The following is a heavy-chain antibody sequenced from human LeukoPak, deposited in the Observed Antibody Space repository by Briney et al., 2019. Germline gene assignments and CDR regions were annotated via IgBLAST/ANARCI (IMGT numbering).Heavy chain of an antibody. Sequence: GGSLRLSCAASGFTVSSNYMSWVRQAPGKGLEWVSVIYSGGSTYYADSVKGRFTISRDNSKNTLYLQMNSLRAEDTAVYYCASGYSSSSLGYWGQGTLVTVSS. J-gene: IGHJ4*02. V-gene: IGHV3-53*01. CDR2: IYSGGST. D-gene: IGHD6-6*01. CDR3: ASGYSSSSLGY. CDR1: GFTVSSNY.